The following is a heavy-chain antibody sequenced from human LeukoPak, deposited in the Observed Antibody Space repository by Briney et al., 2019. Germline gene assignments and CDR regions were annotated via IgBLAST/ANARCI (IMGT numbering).Heavy chain of an antibody. CDR3: ARGISVLRYFDWLLFDP. J-gene: IGHJ5*02. CDR2: IYYSGST. D-gene: IGHD3-9*01. Sequence: PSETLSLTCTVSGGSISSSSLYWGWIRQPPGKGLEWIGYIYYSGSTNYNPSLKSRVTISVDTSKNQFSLKLSSVTAADTAVYYCARGISVLRYFDWLLFDPWGQGTLVTVSS. CDR1: GGSISSSSLY. V-gene: IGHV4-61*05.